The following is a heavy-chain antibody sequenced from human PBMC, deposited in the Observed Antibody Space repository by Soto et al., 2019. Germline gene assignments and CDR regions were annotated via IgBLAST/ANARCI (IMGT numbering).Heavy chain of an antibody. J-gene: IGHJ3*02. CDR3: AREEGLYSGYVRWTRVFDI. D-gene: IGHD5-12*01. Sequence: HPGGSLRLSCAGSGFTFSSYWMSWVRQAPGKGLEWVANIKQDGSEKYYVDSVKGRFTISRDNAKNSMYLQMNHLRAEDTAVYYYAREEGLYSGYVRWTRVFDIWGQGTMVTVSS. V-gene: IGHV3-7*04. CDR2: IKQDGSEK. CDR1: GFTFSSYW.